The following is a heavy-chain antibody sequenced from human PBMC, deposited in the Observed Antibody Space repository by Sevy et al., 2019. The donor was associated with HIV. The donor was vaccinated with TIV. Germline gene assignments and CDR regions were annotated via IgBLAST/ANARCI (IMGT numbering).Heavy chain of an antibody. D-gene: IGHD3-22*01. J-gene: IGHJ5*02. CDR1: GDSISNYF. V-gene: IGHV4-59*01. CDR3: ARDYYDNRPRGFDP. CDR2: IYYSGST. Sequence: SETPSLTCTVSGDSISNYFWSWIRQPPGKELEWIGYIYYSGSTNYNPSLKSRVTISVDTSKNQFSLRLNSVTAADTAVYYCARDYYDNRPRGFDPWGQGTLVTVSS.